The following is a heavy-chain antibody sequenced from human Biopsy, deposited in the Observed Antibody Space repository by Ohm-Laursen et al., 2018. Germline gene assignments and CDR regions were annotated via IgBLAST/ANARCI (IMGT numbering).Heavy chain of an antibody. V-gene: IGHV3-11*01. CDR2: ISGSGTTI. D-gene: IGHD6-19*01. J-gene: IGHJ4*02. CDR3: AKTARLGEI. CDR1: GFTFSDYY. Sequence: SLRLSCSASGFTFSDYYMSWIRQAPGKGLEWLSYISGSGTTIFYADSVKGRFTVSRDNAKNSLYLQMNSLTVEDTAVYYCAKTARLGEIRGQGTRVTVSS.